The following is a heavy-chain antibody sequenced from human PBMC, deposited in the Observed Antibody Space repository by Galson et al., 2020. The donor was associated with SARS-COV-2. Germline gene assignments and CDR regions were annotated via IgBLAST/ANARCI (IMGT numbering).Heavy chain of an antibody. V-gene: IGHV5-10-1*01. CDR2: IDPSDSYT. CDR1: GYSFTSYW. Sequence: HGESLKISCKGSGYSFTSYWISWVRQMPGKGLEWMGRIDPSDSYTNYSPSFQGHVTISADKSISTAYLQWSSLKASDTAMYYCARHFGDIVVVPAAMLGWFDPWGQGTLVTVSS. J-gene: IGHJ5*02. CDR3: ARHFGDIVVVPAAMLGWFDP. D-gene: IGHD2-2*01.